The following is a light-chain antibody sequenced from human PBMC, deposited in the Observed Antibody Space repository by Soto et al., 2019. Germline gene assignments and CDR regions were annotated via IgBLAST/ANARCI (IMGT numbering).Light chain of an antibody. V-gene: IGKV3-15*01. Sequence: EIALTQAPATLSVSPGEGATLSCRASQSVSSKLAWYQQKPGQAPRLLIYDASTRATGIPARFSGSGSGTEFTLTISSLQSEDFAVYYCQQFNNWPETFGQGTKVDIK. CDR1: QSVSSK. CDR2: DAS. CDR3: QQFNNWPET. J-gene: IGKJ1*01.